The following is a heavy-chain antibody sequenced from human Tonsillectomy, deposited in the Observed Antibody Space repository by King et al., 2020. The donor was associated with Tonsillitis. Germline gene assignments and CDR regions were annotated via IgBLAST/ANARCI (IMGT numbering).Heavy chain of an antibody. Sequence: QLQESGPGLVKPSETLSLTCTVSGGSISSYYWSWIRQPAGKGLEWIGRIYASGSTNSNPSLKSRVTMSVDTSKNQFSLKLSSVTAADTAVYYCARTGGLRYFYYMDVWGKGTTVTVSS. CDR2: IYASGST. D-gene: IGHD3-16*01. V-gene: IGHV4-4*07. J-gene: IGHJ6*03. CDR3: ARTGGLRYFYYMDV. CDR1: GGSISSYY.